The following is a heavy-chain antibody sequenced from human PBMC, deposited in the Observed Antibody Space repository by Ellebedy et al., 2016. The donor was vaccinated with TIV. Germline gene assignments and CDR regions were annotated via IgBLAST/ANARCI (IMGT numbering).Heavy chain of an antibody. CDR3: ARGRDWTAPEFDY. CDR2: MNPNSGNT. CDR1: GYTFTSYD. Sequence: ASVKGSCXASGYTFTSYDINWVRQATGQGLEWMGWMNPNSGNTGYAQKFQGRVTMTRNTSISTAYMELSSLRSEDTAVYYCARGRDWTAPEFDYWGQGTLVTVSS. V-gene: IGHV1-8*01. D-gene: IGHD1-1*01. J-gene: IGHJ4*02.